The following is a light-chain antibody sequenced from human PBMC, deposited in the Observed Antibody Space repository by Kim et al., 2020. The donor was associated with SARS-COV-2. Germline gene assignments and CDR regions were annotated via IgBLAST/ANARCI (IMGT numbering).Light chain of an antibody. CDR3: QQRSTLFT. J-gene: IGKJ3*01. V-gene: IGKV3-11*01. CDR2: DAS. CDR1: QSVSSY. Sequence: SLSPGERATLSCRASQSVSSYLAWYQQKPGQAPRLLIYDASNRATGIPARFSGSGSGTDFTLTISSLEPEDFAVYYCQQRSTLFTFGPGTKVDIK.